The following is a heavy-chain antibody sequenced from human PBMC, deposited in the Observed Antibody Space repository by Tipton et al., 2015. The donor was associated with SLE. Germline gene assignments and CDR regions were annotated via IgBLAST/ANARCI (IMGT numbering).Heavy chain of an antibody. CDR2: ISSSSSTI. CDR1: GFTFSSYS. D-gene: IGHD3-16*01. CDR3: ARGEVEANLAY. J-gene: IGHJ4*02. V-gene: IGHV3-48*01. Sequence: SLRLSCAASGFTFSSYSMNWVRQAPGKGLEWVSYISSSSSTIYYADSVKGRFTISRDNAKNSLYLQMNSLRAEDTAVYYCARGEVEANLAYWGQGTLVTVSS.